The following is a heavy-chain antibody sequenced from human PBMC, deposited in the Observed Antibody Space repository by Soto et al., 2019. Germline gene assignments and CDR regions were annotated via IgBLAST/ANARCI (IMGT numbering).Heavy chain of an antibody. CDR1: GYTLTSNY. V-gene: IGHV1-46*01. CDR2: VNHNSGTT. J-gene: IGHJ6*02. CDR3: ARHLHTEGTAAGRVDAMDV. D-gene: IGHD6-13*01. Sequence: QVQLLQSGAEVRTPGASVKVSCKASGYTLTSNYVHWVRQAPGQGLEWMGDVNHNSGTTSYAQKFQGRVTMTRDASPSPLYMELSSLRSEDTAAYYCARHLHTEGTAAGRVDAMDVWGQGTTVTVSS.